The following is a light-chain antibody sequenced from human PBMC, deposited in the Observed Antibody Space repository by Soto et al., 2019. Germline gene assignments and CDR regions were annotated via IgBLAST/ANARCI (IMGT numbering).Light chain of an antibody. CDR1: SSDVGGYNY. CDR3: ASYTTASTYV. Sequence: VLTQPASVSGSPGQSITISCTGTSSDVGGYNYVSWYQQHPGQAPRLMVYDVTNRASGVSDRFSVSKSGNTVSLTISGLQAEDEADYYCASYTTASTYVFGTGTRTPS. CDR2: DVT. J-gene: IGLJ1*01. V-gene: IGLV2-14*01.